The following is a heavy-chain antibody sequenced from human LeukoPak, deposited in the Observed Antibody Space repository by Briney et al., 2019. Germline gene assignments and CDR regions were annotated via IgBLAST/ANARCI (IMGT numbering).Heavy chain of an antibody. CDR1: GYIFTSYD. V-gene: IGHV1-8*03. CDR3: ARGPYCSSTSCSYYYYMDV. CDR2: MNPNSGNT. J-gene: IGHJ6*03. D-gene: IGHD2-2*01. Sequence: ASVKVSCKASGYIFTSYDINWVRQATGQGLEWMGWMNPNSGNTGYAQKFQGRATITRNTSISKAYMELSSLRSEDTAVYYCARGPYCSSTSCSYYYYMDVWGKGTTVTVSS.